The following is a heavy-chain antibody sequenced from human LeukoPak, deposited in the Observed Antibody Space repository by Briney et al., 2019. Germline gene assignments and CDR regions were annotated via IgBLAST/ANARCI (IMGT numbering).Heavy chain of an antibody. Sequence: PGGSLRLSCAASGFTFSTYSMNWVRQAPGKGLEWVSSISSGSSFIYYADSVKSRFTISRDNAKNSLFLQMNSLRAEDTAVYYCARESSGYFYWGQGTLVTVSS. J-gene: IGHJ4*02. D-gene: IGHD3-22*01. CDR2: ISSGSSFI. V-gene: IGHV3-21*01. CDR1: GFTFSTYS. CDR3: ARESSGYFY.